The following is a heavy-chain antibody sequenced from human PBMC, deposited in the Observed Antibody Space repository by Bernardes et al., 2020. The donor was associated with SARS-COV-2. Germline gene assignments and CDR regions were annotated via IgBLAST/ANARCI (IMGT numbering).Heavy chain of an antibody. V-gene: IGHV3-21*01. CDR1: GFTFSSYS. D-gene: IGHD3-10*02. Sequence: GWSLRLSCAASGFTFSSYSMNWVRQAPGKGLEWVSSISSSSSYIYYADSVKGRFTISRDNAKNSLYLQMNSLRAEDTAVYYCAACPSDAMFSNYYGMDVWGQGTTVTVSS. CDR3: AACPSDAMFSNYYGMDV. CDR2: ISSSSSYI. J-gene: IGHJ6*02.